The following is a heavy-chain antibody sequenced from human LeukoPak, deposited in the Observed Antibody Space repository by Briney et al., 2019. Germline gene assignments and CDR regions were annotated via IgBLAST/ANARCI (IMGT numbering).Heavy chain of an antibody. CDR3: AREAECSGGSCYSYGWFDP. CDR2: IYSSGRT. J-gene: IGHJ5*02. D-gene: IGHD2-15*01. CDR1: RGSISTYF. V-gene: IGHV4-4*07. Sequence: SETLSLTCTVSRGSISTYFWSWIRQPAGEGLEWIGHIYSSGRTNYNPSLKSRVTMSVDTSKNQFSLRLSSVTAADTAVYYCAREAECSGGSCYSYGWFDPWGQGTQVIVSS.